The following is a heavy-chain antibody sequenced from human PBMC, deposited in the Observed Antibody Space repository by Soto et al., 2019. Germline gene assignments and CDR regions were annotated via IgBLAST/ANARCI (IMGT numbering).Heavy chain of an antibody. Sequence: EVQLLESEGGLVQPGGSLRLSCAASGFTFGRYVMNWVRQAPGKGLEWVSTITNSGDSTYYAGSVKGRFTISRDNSKNILYLQMNSLRAEDTAVYCCAKGPTDGYWGQGTLVTVSS. CDR1: GFTFGRYV. CDR2: ITNSGDST. J-gene: IGHJ4*02. V-gene: IGHV3-23*01. CDR3: AKGPTDGY.